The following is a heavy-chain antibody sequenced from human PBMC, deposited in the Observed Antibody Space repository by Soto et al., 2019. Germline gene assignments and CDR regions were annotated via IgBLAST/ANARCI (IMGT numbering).Heavy chain of an antibody. J-gene: IGHJ4*02. V-gene: IGHV3-33*01. CDR2: IWYDGSNK. CDR1: GFTFSSYG. CDR3: ARGALVDGDYMTWEYYFDY. Sequence: GGSLRLSCAASGFTFSSYGMHWVRQAPGKGLEWVAVIWYDGSNKYYADSVKGRFTISRDNSKNTLYLQMNSLRAEDTAVYYCARGALVDGDYMTWEYYFDYWGQGTLVTVSS. D-gene: IGHD4-17*01.